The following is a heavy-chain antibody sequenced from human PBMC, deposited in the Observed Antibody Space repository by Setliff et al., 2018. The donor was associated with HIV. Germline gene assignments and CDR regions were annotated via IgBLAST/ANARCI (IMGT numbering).Heavy chain of an antibody. CDR1: GYTFTSYG. D-gene: IGHD6-19*01. J-gene: IGHJ6*02. CDR3: ARLGSGWSDSYYYAMDV. V-gene: IGHV1-18*01. Sequence: ASVKVSCKASGYTFTSYGISWVRQAPGQGLEWMGWISAYNGNTDYAPRLLGRVTMTIDTSTSTAYMELRSLRSDDTAVYFCARLGSGWSDSYYYAMDVWGQGTTVTVSS. CDR2: ISAYNGNT.